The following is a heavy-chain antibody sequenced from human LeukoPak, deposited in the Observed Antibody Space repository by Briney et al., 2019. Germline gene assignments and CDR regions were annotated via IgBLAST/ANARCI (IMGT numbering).Heavy chain of an antibody. Sequence: SETLSLTCAVYGASFNHYYWSWIRQPPGRGLEWIGEIHHSGSTNYDPSLKSRVTISVDTSKNQFSLNLTSVTAADTAVYYCARGLAVRGVVLSWGQGTLVTVSS. CDR3: ARGLAVRGVVLS. V-gene: IGHV4-34*01. D-gene: IGHD3-10*01. CDR2: IHHSGST. J-gene: IGHJ4*02. CDR1: GASFNHYY.